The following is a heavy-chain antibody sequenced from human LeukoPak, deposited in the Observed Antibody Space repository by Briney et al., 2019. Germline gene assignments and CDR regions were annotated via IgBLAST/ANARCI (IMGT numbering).Heavy chain of an antibody. J-gene: IGHJ4*02. V-gene: IGHV4-4*07. D-gene: IGHD3-16*01. CDR2: FYTSGST. CDR3: AREVMTLWGLITVTRYFDY. CDR1: GGSISGFY. Sequence: SETLSLTCTVSGGSISGFYWNWIRQPAGKGLEWIGRFYTSGSTNYNPSLKSRVTMSVDTSKNQFSLKLSSVTAADTAVYYCAREVMTLWGLITVTRYFDYWGQGILVTVSS.